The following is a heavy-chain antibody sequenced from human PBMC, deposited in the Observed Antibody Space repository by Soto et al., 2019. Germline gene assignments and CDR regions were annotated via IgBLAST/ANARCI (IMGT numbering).Heavy chain of an antibody. J-gene: IGHJ6*03. CDR3: ARGYSSSWANYYYYYMDV. CDR2: IYYSGST. D-gene: IGHD6-13*01. Sequence: QVQLQESGPGLVKPSETLSLTCTVSGGSISSYYWSWIRQPPGKGLEWIGYIYYSGSTNYNPSLKSRVTISVDTSKNQFSLKLSSVTAADTAVYYCARGYSSSWANYYYYYMDVCGKGTTVTVSS. V-gene: IGHV4-59*01. CDR1: GGSISSYY.